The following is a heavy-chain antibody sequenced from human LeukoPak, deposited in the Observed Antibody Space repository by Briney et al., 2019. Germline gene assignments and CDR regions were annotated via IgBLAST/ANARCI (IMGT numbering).Heavy chain of an antibody. V-gene: IGHV4-4*07. Sequence: PSETLSLTCTVSGGYISGYYWSWIRQPAGKGLEWIGRIYTSGSTHYNPSLKSRVTMSVDTSKNQFSLNLSSVTAADTAVYYCARLITGTTTAFDIWGQGIMVTVSS. CDR3: ARLITGTTTAFDI. J-gene: IGHJ3*02. CDR2: IYTSGST. D-gene: IGHD1-7*01. CDR1: GGYISGYY.